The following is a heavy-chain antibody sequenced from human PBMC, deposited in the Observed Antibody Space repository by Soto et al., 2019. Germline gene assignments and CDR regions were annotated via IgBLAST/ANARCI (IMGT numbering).Heavy chain of an antibody. CDR2: IYYSGST. V-gene: IGHV4-30-4*08. CDR3: ARVPLFWFGDLGGYYYYGMNV. D-gene: IGHD3-10*01. CDR1: GFTVSSNY. Sequence: LRLSCAASGFTVSSNYMSWVRQAPGKGLEWIGYIYYSGSTYYNPSLKSRVTISVDTSKNQFSLKLSSVTAADTAVYYCARVPLFWFGDLGGYYYYGMNVWGQGTTVTVSS. J-gene: IGHJ6*02.